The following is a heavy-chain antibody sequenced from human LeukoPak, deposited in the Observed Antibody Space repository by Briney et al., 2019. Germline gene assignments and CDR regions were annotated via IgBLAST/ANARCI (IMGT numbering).Heavy chain of an antibody. V-gene: IGHV3-30-3*01. CDR3: ARDLLEWQLVGDSPFDY. Sequence: GGSLRLSCAASGFTFSSYAMHWVRQAPGKGLEWVAVISYDGSNKYYADSVKGRFTISRDNSKNTLYLQMNSLRAEDTAVYYCARDLLEWQLVGDSPFDYWGQGTLVTVSS. CDR2: ISYDGSNK. J-gene: IGHJ4*02. CDR1: GFTFSSYA. D-gene: IGHD6-6*01.